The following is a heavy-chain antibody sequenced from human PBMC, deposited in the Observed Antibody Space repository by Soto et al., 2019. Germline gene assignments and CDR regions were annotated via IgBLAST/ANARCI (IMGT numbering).Heavy chain of an antibody. CDR2: VYSSGTT. D-gene: IGHD2-15*01. CDR3: ATNPNGGSWRNWFDP. V-gene: IGHV4-4*07. CDR1: GGSINSYW. J-gene: IGHJ5*02. Sequence: LSLTCSVSGGSINSYWWSWIRQPAGKGLEWIGRVYSSGTTDYSPSLNSRATLSVETSKNQFSLKLSSVTAADTAVYYCATNPNGGSWRNWFDPWGQGTLVTVSS.